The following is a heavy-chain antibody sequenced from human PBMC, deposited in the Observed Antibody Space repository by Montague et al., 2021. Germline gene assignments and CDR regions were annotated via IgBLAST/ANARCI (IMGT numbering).Heavy chain of an antibody. CDR3: AVGSESAWELLHH. CDR1: GDSISSKYF. CDR2: IYHGTT. J-gene: IGHJ5*02. Sequence: SETLSLTCTVSGDSISSKYFWRWVRQPLGKGLEWIGEIYHGTTSYSPSLKGRLTVSMDTSKNQFSLKLSSVTAADTDIYYCAVGSESAWELLHHWGQGILVTVSS. D-gene: IGHD5-12*01. V-gene: IGHV4-4*02.